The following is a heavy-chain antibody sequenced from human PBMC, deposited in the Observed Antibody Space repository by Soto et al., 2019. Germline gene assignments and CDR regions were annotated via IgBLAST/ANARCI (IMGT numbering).Heavy chain of an antibody. Sequence: QVQLQESGPGLVKPSGTLSLTCAVSGGSISSSNWWSWVRQPPGKGLEWIGEIYHSGSTNYNPSLKRRVTLSVDKAKNQFSLQLSSVTAADTAVYYCALDSSSSHGGLYYYAMDVWGQGTTVTVSS. CDR3: ALDSSSSHGGLYYYAMDV. D-gene: IGHD6-6*01. CDR2: IYHSGST. J-gene: IGHJ6*02. CDR1: GGSISSSNW. V-gene: IGHV4-4*02.